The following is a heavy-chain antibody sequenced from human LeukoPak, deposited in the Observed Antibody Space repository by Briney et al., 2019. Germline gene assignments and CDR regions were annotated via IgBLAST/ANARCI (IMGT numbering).Heavy chain of an antibody. D-gene: IGHD6-13*01. CDR2: IYPGDSDT. CDR3: ARLLRNIAAAVYFFDY. CDR1: GYNFTNYW. Sequence: GESLKISCKDSGYNFTNYWIGWVRQMPGKGLEWMGIIYPGDSDTRYSPSFGGQVTISADKSISTAYLQLSSLKASDTAMYYCARLLRNIAAAVYFFDYWGQGTLVTVSS. J-gene: IGHJ4*02. V-gene: IGHV5-51*01.